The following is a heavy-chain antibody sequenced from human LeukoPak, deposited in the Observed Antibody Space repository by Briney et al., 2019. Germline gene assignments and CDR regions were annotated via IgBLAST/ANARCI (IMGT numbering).Heavy chain of an antibody. CDR1: GFSFSDYF. J-gene: IGHJ2*01. D-gene: IGHD4-17*01. V-gene: IGHV3-11*01. CDR3: ARWGIYGDSRNWYFDI. Sequence: GGSLRLSCAASGFSFSDYFISWIRQAPGKGLEWVSSIGSSGSIIYYADSVKGRFSISRDNAKNSVYLQMNSLRAEDTAVYYCARWGIYGDSRNWYFDIWGRGTLVTVS. CDR2: IGSSGSII.